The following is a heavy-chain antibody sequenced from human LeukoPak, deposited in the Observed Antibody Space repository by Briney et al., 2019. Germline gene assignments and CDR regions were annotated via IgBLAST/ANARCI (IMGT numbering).Heavy chain of an antibody. Sequence: PSETLSLTCTVSGYSISSGYYWGWIRQPPGKGLEWIGSIYHSGSTYYNPSLKSRVTISVDTSKNQFSLKLSSVTAADTAVYYCARVWRVHYGDYYFDYWGQGTLVTVSS. J-gene: IGHJ4*02. CDR2: IYHSGST. CDR1: GYSISSGYY. V-gene: IGHV4-38-2*02. CDR3: ARVWRVHYGDYYFDY. D-gene: IGHD4-17*01.